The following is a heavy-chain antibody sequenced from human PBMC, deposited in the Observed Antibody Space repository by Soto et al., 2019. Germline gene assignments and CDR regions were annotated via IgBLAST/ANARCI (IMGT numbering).Heavy chain of an antibody. Sequence: QVQLVQSGAEVKKPGSSVKVSCKASRGTFSRYAISWVRQAPGQGLEWMGGIIPIFGTANYAQKFQGRVTITADESTSTAYMELSSLRSEDTAVYYCARGGRDGYNWRSVSPLFDYWGQGTLVTVSS. J-gene: IGHJ4*02. CDR3: ARGGRDGYNWRSVSPLFDY. CDR2: IIPIFGTA. V-gene: IGHV1-69*12. D-gene: IGHD5-12*01. CDR1: RGTFSRYA.